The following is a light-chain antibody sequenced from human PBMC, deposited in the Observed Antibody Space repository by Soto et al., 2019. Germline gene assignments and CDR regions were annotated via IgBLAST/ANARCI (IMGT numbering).Light chain of an antibody. CDR3: RHYGSSPPMYT. CDR2: GTS. CDR1: QSVNNIY. Sequence: DIVLTQSPGTLSFSPGERASLSCRASQSVNNIYLAWYQQKPGQAPRLLIYGTSSRANGIPDRFSGSGSGTDFTLTISRLEPEDFAVYYCRHYGSSPPMYTFGQGTKLEIK. V-gene: IGKV3-20*01. J-gene: IGKJ2*01.